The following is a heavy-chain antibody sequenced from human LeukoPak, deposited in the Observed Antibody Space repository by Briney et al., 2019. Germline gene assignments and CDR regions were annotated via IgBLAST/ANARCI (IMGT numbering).Heavy chain of an antibody. V-gene: IGHV4-39*01. CDR3: ARRIGFFEH. CDR2: IYYTGST. Sequence: PSETLSLTCTVSGGSISNNNCNWGWIRQAPGKGLEWIGSIYYTGSTYYNPSLKSRVTISVDTNKKQFSLKLSSVTAPCEAFYFRARRIGFFEHWAQGTL. CDR1: GGSISNNNCN. D-gene: IGHD2-15*01. J-gene: IGHJ4*02.